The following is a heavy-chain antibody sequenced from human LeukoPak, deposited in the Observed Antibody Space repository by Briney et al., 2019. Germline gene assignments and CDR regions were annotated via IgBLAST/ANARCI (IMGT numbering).Heavy chain of an antibody. CDR2: IWYDGSNK. D-gene: IGHD3-22*01. J-gene: IGHJ6*02. Sequence: PGTSLRLSCTASQFTFRNYGMHWVRQAPGKGLEWVAVIWYDGSNKYYADSVKGRFTISRDNSKNTLYLQMNSLRAEDTAVYYCARDLSRITMIVVVTGYGMDVWGQGTTVTVSS. CDR1: QFTFRNYG. CDR3: ARDLSRITMIVVVTGYGMDV. V-gene: IGHV3-33*08.